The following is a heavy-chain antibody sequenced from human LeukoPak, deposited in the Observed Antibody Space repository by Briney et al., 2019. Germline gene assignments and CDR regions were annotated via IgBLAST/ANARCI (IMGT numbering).Heavy chain of an antibody. V-gene: IGHV1-2*02. CDR2: INPNSGGT. CDR1: GYTFTGYY. Sequence: ASVKVSCKASGYTFTGYYMHWVRQAPGQGLEWMGWINPNSGGTNYAQKFQGRVTMTRDTSISTAYMELSRLRSDDTAVYYCARVRYYYDSSGYFVYWGQGTLVTVSS. J-gene: IGHJ4*02. D-gene: IGHD3-22*01. CDR3: ARVRYYYDSSGYFVY.